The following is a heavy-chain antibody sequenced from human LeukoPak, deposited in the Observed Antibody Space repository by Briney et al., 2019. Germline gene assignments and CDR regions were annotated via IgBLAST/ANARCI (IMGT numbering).Heavy chain of an antibody. J-gene: IGHJ5*02. CDR1: GFTFSSYA. CDR2: LSGSGRRT. Sequence: GGSLRLSCAASGFTFSSYAMSWVRQAPGQGLEGVSALSGSGRRTYYADSVKGRFTISRDNSKNTLNLQMSSLRAEDTAVYYCAKDWVASSWFNWFDPWGQGTLVTVSS. CDR3: AKDWVASSWFNWFDP. V-gene: IGHV3-23*01. D-gene: IGHD6-13*01.